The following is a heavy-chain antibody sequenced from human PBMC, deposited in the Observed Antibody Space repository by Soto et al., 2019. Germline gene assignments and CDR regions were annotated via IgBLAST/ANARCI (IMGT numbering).Heavy chain of an antibody. CDR1: GVTVTSNY. CDR3: ARDLDAFDT. J-gene: IGHJ3*02. Sequence: EVQLVQSGGGLVQPGGSLRLSCAGYGVTVTSNYMNWVRQAPGKGLEWVSVIYSGENAYYADSVAGRFTISRDNSKNTLYLQMNSLRVEDTAVYYCARDLDAFDTWCEVTTVIVSS. CDR2: IYSGENA. V-gene: IGHV3-53*01.